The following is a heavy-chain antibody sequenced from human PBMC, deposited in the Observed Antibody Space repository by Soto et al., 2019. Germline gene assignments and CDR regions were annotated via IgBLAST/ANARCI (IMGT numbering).Heavy chain of an antibody. CDR3: ARAVIRPGSVGSSYFDF. J-gene: IGHJ4*02. V-gene: IGHV4-30-4*01. D-gene: IGHD2-15*01. Sequence: QVQLQESGPGLVKPSQTLSLTCTVSGASVSGGDFYWSWIRQPPGKGLEWIGYISYSVNSHYKPSLNSRVAISVDPSKNEFSLKLSSVTAADTAVYFCARAVIRPGSVGSSYFDFWGPGTLVTVSS. CDR1: GASVSGGDFY. CDR2: ISYSVNS.